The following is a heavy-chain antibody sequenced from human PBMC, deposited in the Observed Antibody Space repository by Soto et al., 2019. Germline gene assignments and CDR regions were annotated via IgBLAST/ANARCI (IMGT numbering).Heavy chain of an antibody. CDR3: AGCSGGRCYHFDY. CDR1: GGTFSSYT. Sequence: ASVKVSCKASGGTFSSYTISWVRQAPGQGLEWMGRIIPILGIANYAQKFQGRVTITADKSTSTAYMELSSLRSEDTAVYYCAGCSGGRCYHFDYWGQGTLVTVSS. J-gene: IGHJ4*02. CDR2: IIPILGIA. V-gene: IGHV1-69*02. D-gene: IGHD2-15*01.